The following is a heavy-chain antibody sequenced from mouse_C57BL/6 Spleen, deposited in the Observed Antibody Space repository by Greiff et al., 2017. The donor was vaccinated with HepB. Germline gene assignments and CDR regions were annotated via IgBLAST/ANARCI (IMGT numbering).Heavy chain of an antibody. CDR3: ARNYYGSSLYFDV. V-gene: IGHV1-80*01. J-gene: IGHJ1*03. CDR1: GYAFSSYW. Sequence: VQGVESGAELVKPGASVKISCKASGYAFSSYWMNWVKQRPGKGLEWIGQIYPGDGDTNYNGKFKGKATLTADKSSSTAYMQLSSLTSEDSAVYFCARNYYGSSLYFDVWGTGTTVTVSS. D-gene: IGHD1-1*01. CDR2: IYPGDGDT.